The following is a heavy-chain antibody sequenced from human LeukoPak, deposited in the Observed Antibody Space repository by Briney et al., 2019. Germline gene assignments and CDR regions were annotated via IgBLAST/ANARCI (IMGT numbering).Heavy chain of an antibody. CDR1: GFTFSNNY. V-gene: IGHV3-53*01. CDR2: IYSGGST. CDR3: ARDPTGVAASVSGG. D-gene: IGHD6-13*01. Sequence: GGSLRLSCTASGFTFSNNYMNWLRQAPGKGLEWVALIYSGGSTQYADSVKGRFTISRDNSRNTLYLQMSSLRVADTAVYYCARDPTGVAASVSGGWGQGILVTVSS. J-gene: IGHJ4*02.